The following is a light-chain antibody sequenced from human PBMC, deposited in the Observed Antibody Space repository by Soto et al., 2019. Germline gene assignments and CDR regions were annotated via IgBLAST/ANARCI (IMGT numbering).Light chain of an antibody. CDR2: GAF. V-gene: IGKV3-11*01. Sequence: DIVITQSPDSLAVSVGERATINCKSSQSVTNFLAWYQQKPGQAPRLLIYGAFNRATGIPARFSGSGSGTDFTLTISSLEPEDSAVYYCQQSNVWPPVTFGQGTRLEIK. J-gene: IGKJ5*01. CDR3: QQSNVWPPVT. CDR1: QSVTNF.